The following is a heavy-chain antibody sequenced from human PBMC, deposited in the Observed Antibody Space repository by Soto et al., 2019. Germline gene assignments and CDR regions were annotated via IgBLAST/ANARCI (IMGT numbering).Heavy chain of an antibody. J-gene: IGHJ4*02. CDR1: GFTFSDYG. CDR2: ISAFNGET. Sequence: ASVKVSCKASGFTFSDYGFSWVRQAPGRGLEWMGWISAFNGETNYTQKSEGRVAMTTDAATTTAYMELRSLTVDDTAVYYCVRDQQWLLPVPLNFDYWGQGTVVTVSS. D-gene: IGHD6-19*01. V-gene: IGHV1-18*01. CDR3: VRDQQWLLPVPLNFDY.